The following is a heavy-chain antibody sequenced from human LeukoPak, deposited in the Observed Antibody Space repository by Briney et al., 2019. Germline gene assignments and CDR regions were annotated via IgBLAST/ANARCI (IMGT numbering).Heavy chain of an antibody. CDR1: GFTFSSYG. Sequence: GRSLRLSCAASGFTFSSYGMHWVRQAPGKGLEWVAVISYDGSSKYYADSVKGRFTISRDNSKNTVYLQMNSLRAEDTAVYYCAKPNYDFCSRLPDYWGQGTLVTVSS. D-gene: IGHD3-3*01. V-gene: IGHV3-30*18. CDR3: AKPNYDFCSRLPDY. CDR2: ISYDGSSK. J-gene: IGHJ4*02.